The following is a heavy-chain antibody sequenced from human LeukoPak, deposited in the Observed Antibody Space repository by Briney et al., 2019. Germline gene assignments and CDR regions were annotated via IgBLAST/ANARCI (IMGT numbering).Heavy chain of an antibody. D-gene: IGHD3-22*01. V-gene: IGHV1-2*02. Sequence: ASVKVSCKASGYTFTGYYMHWVRQAPGQGLEWMGWINPNSGGTNYAQKFQGRVTMTRDTSISTAYMELSRLRSDDTAVYYCARDHAYDSGIPFDYWGQGTLVTVSS. CDR1: GYTFTGYY. CDR2: INPNSGGT. CDR3: ARDHAYDSGIPFDY. J-gene: IGHJ4*02.